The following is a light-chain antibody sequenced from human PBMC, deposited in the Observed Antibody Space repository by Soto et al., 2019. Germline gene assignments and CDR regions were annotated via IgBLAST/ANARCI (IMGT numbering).Light chain of an antibody. CDR3: QQSYSTPWT. CDR1: QSISSY. CDR2: DAS. Sequence: DIQMTQSPSSLSASVGDRVTITCRASQSISSYLNWYQQKPGKAPQLLIYDASSLPSGVPSRFSGSGSGTDFTLTISSLQPEDFATYYCQQSYSTPWTFGQGTKVEIK. V-gene: IGKV1-39*01. J-gene: IGKJ1*01.